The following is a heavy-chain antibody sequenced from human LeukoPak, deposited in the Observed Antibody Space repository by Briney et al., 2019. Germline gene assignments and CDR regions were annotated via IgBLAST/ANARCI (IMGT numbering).Heavy chain of an antibody. CDR1: GFTFSSYA. D-gene: IGHD5-12*01. V-gene: IGHV3-30*04. J-gene: IGHJ4*02. Sequence: GGSLRLSCAASGFTFSSYAMHWVRQAPGKGLEWVTVISYDGSNKYYADSVKGRFTISRDNSKNTLYLQMNSLRAEDTAVYYCARGYSGYDGFDYWGQGTLVTVSS. CDR3: ARGYSGYDGFDY. CDR2: ISYDGSNK.